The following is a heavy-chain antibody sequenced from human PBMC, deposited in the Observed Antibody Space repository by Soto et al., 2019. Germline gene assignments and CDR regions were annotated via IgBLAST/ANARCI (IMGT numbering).Heavy chain of an antibody. D-gene: IGHD4-17*01. CDR3: ARASTTVTTLDY. Sequence: SETLSLTCAVSGGSISSGGYSWSWIRQPPGKGLEWIGYIYHSGSTYYNPSLKSRVTISVDRSKNQFSLKLSSVTASDIAVYYCARASTTVTTLDYCGQGTPVPVSS. CDR2: IYHSGST. CDR1: GGSISSGGYS. V-gene: IGHV4-30-2*01. J-gene: IGHJ4*02.